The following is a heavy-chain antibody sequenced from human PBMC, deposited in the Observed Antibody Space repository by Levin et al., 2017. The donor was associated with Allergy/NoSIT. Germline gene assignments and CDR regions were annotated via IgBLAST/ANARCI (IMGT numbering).Heavy chain of an antibody. CDR3: AKDISFGYRTLPHDAFDV. Sequence: GESLKISCAASGFIFTNYAMSWVRQAPGKGLEWVSSTSGSGATTYYADSVKGRFTISRDNTKNTLYLQMDKLRAEDTAFYYVAKDISFGYRTLPHDAFDVWGQGTMVTVSS. D-gene: IGHD3-16*01. CDR1: GFIFTNYA. V-gene: IGHV3-23*01. CDR2: TSGSGATT. J-gene: IGHJ3*01.